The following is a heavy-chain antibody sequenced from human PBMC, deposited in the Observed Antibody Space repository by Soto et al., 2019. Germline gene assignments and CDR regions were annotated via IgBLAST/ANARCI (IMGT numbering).Heavy chain of an antibody. V-gene: IGHV4-38-2*01. J-gene: IGHJ3*02. D-gene: IGHD3-22*01. CDR1: GYSISSGYY. CDR3: ARVGTMIVVVINAFDI. Sequence: SSETLSLTCAVSGYSISSGYYWGWIRQLPGKGLEWIGSIYHSGSTYYNPSLKSRVTISVDTSKNQFSLKLSSVTAADTAVYYCARVGTMIVVVINAFDIWGQGTMVTVSS. CDR2: IYHSGST.